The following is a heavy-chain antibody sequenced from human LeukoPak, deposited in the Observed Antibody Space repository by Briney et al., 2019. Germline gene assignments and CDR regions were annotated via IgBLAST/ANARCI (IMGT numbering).Heavy chain of an antibody. CDR2: VADYGRV. Sequence: SETLSLTCAVYGGSFTNYFWSWVRQSPGKGLEWIGEVADYGRVNYNPSLQSRVTISLDTSKNHFSLKVSSMTDAHTAVYYCARRRVTVIVVSTFDSWGQGTLVTVSS. D-gene: IGHD3-22*01. J-gene: IGHJ4*02. V-gene: IGHV4-34*01. CDR3: ARRRVTVIVVSTFDS. CDR1: GGSFTNYF.